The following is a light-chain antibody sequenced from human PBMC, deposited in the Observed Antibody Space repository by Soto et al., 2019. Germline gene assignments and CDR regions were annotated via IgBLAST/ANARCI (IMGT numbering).Light chain of an antibody. V-gene: IGLV2-11*01. CDR3: CSYAGTYTHVV. Sequence: QSALTQPRSVSGSPGQSVTISCTGTNSDVGGYNYVSWYQHHPGKAPKLIIYDVNKRPSGVPDRFSGSKSGNTASLTISGLQAEDEAEYSCCSYAGTYTHVVFGGGTKVTVL. CDR1: NSDVGGYNY. J-gene: IGLJ2*01. CDR2: DVN.